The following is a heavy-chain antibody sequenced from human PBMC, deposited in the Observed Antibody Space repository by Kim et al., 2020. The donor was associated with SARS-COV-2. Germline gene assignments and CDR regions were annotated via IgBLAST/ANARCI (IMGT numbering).Heavy chain of an antibody. V-gene: IGHV4-34*01. J-gene: IGHJ4*02. CDR1: GGSLRGYY. CDR3: ARGIVQATKDYFDY. D-gene: IGHD1-26*01. CDR2: ISHSGST. Sequence: SETLSLTCAVYGGSLRGYYWNWIRQSPGKGLEWIGEISHSGSTNYSPSLESRVTISVDTSKNQFSLKLSSVTAADTAVYYCARGIVQATKDYFDYWGQGTLVTVSS.